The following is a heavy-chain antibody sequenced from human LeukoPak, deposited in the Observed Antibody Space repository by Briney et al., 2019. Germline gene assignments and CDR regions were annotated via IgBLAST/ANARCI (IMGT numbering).Heavy chain of an antibody. J-gene: IGHJ4*02. V-gene: IGHV3-21*01. CDR1: GFTLNTYS. D-gene: IGHD2-15*01. Sequence: PGGSLRLSCAASGFTLNTYSMNWVRQAPGKGLEWVSSISSSSSYIYYADSVKGRFTISRDNAKNSLYLQMNSLRAEDTAVYYCASTVVGVAAAGGDDYWGQGTLVTVSS. CDR2: ISSSSSYI. CDR3: ASTVVGVAAAGGDDY.